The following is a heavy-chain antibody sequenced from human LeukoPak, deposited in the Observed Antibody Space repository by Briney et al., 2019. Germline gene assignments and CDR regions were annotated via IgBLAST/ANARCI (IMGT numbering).Heavy chain of an antibody. Sequence: ASVKVSCKTSGYIFTSYGISWVRQAPGQGLEWMGWISVHNGYTRYARKFQGRVTITTDTSTSTAYMDLWSLRSDDTAVYFCAKRGIVIRGILVIGYHQEAYHYDYWGQGVLVTVSS. D-gene: IGHD3-10*01. CDR1: GYIFTSYG. V-gene: IGHV1-18*01. J-gene: IGHJ4*02. CDR2: ISVHNGYT. CDR3: AKRGIVIRGILVIGYHQEAYHYDY.